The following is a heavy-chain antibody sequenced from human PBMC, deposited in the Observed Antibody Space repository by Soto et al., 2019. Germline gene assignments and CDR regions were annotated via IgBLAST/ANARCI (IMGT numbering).Heavy chain of an antibody. V-gene: IGHV3-33*01. Sequence: GSLRLSCAASGFTFSSYGMHWVRQAPGKGLEWVAVIWYDGSNKYYADSVKGRFTISRDNSKNTLYLQMNSLRAEDTAVYYCARDPRNYYDSRVGYFDLWGRGTLVTVSS. D-gene: IGHD3-22*01. CDR1: GFTFSSYG. CDR2: IWYDGSNK. J-gene: IGHJ2*01. CDR3: ARDPRNYYDSRVGYFDL.